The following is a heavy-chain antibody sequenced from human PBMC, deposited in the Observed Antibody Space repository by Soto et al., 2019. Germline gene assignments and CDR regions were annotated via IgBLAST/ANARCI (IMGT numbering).Heavy chain of an antibody. CDR3: ARVVPRWELVDAFDI. CDR1: GGTFSSYA. Sequence: QVQLVQSGAEVKKPGSSVKVSCKASGGTFSSYAISWVRQAPGQGLEWMGGFIPIFGTANYAQKYQGRVTITADESTSTANMELSSLRSEDTAVYYCARVVPRWELVDAFDIWGQGTMVTVSS. D-gene: IGHD1-26*01. V-gene: IGHV1-69*01. J-gene: IGHJ3*02. CDR2: FIPIFGTA.